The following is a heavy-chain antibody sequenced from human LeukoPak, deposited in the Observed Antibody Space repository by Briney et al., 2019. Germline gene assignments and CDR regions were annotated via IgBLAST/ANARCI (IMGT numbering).Heavy chain of an antibody. D-gene: IGHD3-10*01. J-gene: IGHJ4*02. Sequence: GGSLRLSCAASGFAFSSYAMHWVRQAPGKGLEWVAVISYEGSNKYYADSVKGRFTISRDNSKNTLYLQMNSLRAEDTAVYYCARAMVRGVMYGGFDYWGQGTLVTVSS. CDR1: GFAFSSYA. CDR3: ARAMVRGVMYGGFDY. CDR2: ISYEGSNK. V-gene: IGHV3-30*04.